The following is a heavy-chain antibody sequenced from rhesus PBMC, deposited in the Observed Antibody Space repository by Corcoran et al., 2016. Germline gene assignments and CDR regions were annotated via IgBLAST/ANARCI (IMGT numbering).Heavy chain of an antibody. CDR3: ARDLAAAGTFDF. J-gene: IGHJ3*01. CDR2: IYGSGSRT. CDR1: GGSISSSY. V-gene: IGHV4-169*02. D-gene: IGHD6-25*01. Sequence: QLQLQESGPGLVKPSETLSVTCAVSGGSISSSYWSWIRQAPGKGLEWIGYIYGSGSRTKYNPSLKSRVTLSVDTAKNQLSLKLSSVTTADTAVYYCARDLAAAGTFDFWGQGLRVTVSS.